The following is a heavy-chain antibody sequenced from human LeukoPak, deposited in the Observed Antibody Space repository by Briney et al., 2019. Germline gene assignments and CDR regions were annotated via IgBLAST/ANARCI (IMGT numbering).Heavy chain of an antibody. J-gene: IGHJ4*02. V-gene: IGHV3-15*01. D-gene: IGHD3-3*01. CDR3: TWSGLKIES. CDR2: IKTETDGATT. Sequence: PGGSLRLSCAASGFTFRNGWMSWVRQAPRKGLEWVGQIKTETDGATTDYAAPVKGRFTISRDDSKNTLFLQMNSLKTEDTALYYCTWSGLKIESWGQGTLVTVSS. CDR1: GFTFRNGW.